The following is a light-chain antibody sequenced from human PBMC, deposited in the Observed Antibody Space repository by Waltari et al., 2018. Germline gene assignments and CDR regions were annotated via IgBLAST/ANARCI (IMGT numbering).Light chain of an antibody. CDR3: QVWDISTDHRWV. CDR2: VGS. Sequence: SYVLSQPPSVSVAPGKTASIPCGGINIGSKSVPWYQQKPGLAPVLVVYVGSGRPSGIPGRFAGSNSGNMATLTISRVEPGDEAAYSCQVWDISTDHRWVFGGGTKLTVL. J-gene: IGLJ3*02. V-gene: IGLV3-21*03. CDR1: NIGSKS.